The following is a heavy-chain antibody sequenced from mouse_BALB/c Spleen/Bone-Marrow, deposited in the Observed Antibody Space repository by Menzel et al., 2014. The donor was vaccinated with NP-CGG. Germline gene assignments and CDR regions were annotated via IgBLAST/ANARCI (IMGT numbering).Heavy chain of an antibody. Sequence: EVKLMESGGGLVKPGGSLKLSCAVSGFTFSSYAMSWVRQTPEKRLEWVAAISSGGGYIYYPDNVKGRFTISRDNAKNILYLQMSSLRSEDTAMYYCTRNPDAYNWYFDVWGAGTTVTVSS. CDR3: TRNPDAYNWYFDV. CDR1: GFTFSSYA. D-gene: IGHD2-3*01. J-gene: IGHJ1*01. CDR2: ISSGGGYI. V-gene: IGHV5-9-3*01.